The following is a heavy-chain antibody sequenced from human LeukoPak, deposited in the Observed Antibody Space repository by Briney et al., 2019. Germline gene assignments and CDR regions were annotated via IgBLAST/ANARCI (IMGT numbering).Heavy chain of an antibody. CDR1: GFTFSSYA. V-gene: IGHV3-30-3*01. Sequence: GGSLRLSCAASGFTFSSYAMHWVRQAPGKGLEWVAVISYDGSNKYYADSVKGRFTISRDNSKNTLYLQMNSLRAEDTALYNCAREYYYDTSGSLDYWGQGTPVTVSS. D-gene: IGHD3-22*01. CDR2: ISYDGSNK. J-gene: IGHJ4*02. CDR3: AREYYYDTSGSLDY.